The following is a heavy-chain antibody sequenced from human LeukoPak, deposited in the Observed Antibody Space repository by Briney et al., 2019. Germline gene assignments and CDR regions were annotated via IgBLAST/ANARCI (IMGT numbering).Heavy chain of an antibody. CDR3: ARASDFWSGQPHYYYYYMDV. D-gene: IGHD3-3*01. Sequence: GASVKVSCKASGGTFSSYAISWVRQAPGQGLEWMGGIIPIFGTANYAQKFQGRVTITTDESTSTAYMELSSLRSEDTAVYYCARASDFWSGQPHYYYYYMDVWGKGTTVTVSS. V-gene: IGHV1-69*05. CDR1: GGTFSSYA. CDR2: IIPIFGTA. J-gene: IGHJ6*03.